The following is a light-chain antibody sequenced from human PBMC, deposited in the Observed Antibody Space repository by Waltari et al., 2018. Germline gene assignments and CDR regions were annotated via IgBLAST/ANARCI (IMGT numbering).Light chain of an antibody. J-gene: IGKJ2*01. CDR2: CAA. CDR1: QSASSN. V-gene: IGKV3-15*01. Sequence: EIVMTQSPATLPVSPGERATLSCRARQSASSNLAWYQQKPGQAPRLLIYCAATRATGIPARFSGSGSGTEFTLTISSLQSEDFAVYYCQQYNNWPPYTFGQGTKLEIK. CDR3: QQYNNWPPYT.